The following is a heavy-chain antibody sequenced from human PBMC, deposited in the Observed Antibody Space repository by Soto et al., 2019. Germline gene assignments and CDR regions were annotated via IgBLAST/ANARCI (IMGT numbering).Heavy chain of an antibody. D-gene: IGHD3-16*01. Sequence: RQPPGEGLEWIGYIYYSGSTNYNPSLKSRVTISVDTSKNQFSLKLSSVTAADTAVYYCARPVFPYYYGMDVWGQGTTVTVSS. J-gene: IGHJ6*02. CDR2: IYYSGST. CDR3: ARPVFPYYYGMDV. V-gene: IGHV4-59*08.